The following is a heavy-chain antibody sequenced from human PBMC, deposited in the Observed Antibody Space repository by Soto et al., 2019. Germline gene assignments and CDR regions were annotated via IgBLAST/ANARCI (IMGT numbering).Heavy chain of an antibody. D-gene: IGHD2-21*02. Sequence: SGTLSLTCTLSRSSHSTNNFYWGWVRPPPGKGLEWIGSIYYSGSTYYNPSLKSRVTISVDTSKNQFSLKLSSVTAADTAVYYCARAGCGGDCSLDYWGQGTLVTVSS. CDR1: RSSHSTNNFY. CDR3: ARAGCGGDCSLDY. J-gene: IGHJ4*02. V-gene: IGHV4-39*01. CDR2: IYYSGST.